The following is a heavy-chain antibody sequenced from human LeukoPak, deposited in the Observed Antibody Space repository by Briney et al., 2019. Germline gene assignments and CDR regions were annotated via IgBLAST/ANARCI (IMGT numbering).Heavy chain of an antibody. CDR3: VRGQFFFAF. CDR1: GGSISTGSYY. D-gene: IGHD5-24*01. CDR2: IYTSGST. J-gene: IGHJ2*01. V-gene: IGHV4-61*02. Sequence: PSETLSLTCTVSGGSISTGSYYWSWIRQPAGKGLEWIGRIYTSGSTNYNPSLKSRVTISVDTSKNQFSLKLSSVTAADTAVYYCVRGQFFFAFWGRGTPVTVSS.